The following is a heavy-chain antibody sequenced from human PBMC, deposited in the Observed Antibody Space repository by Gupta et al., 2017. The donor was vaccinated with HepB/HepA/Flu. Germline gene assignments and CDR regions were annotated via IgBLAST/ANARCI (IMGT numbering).Heavy chain of an antibody. V-gene: IGHV3-7*01. D-gene: IGHD5-24*01. CDR3: ARNRGWEQFDY. Sequence: EVQLVESGGGLVQPGGSLSLSCAASGFSFSDYWMNWVRQAPGKGLEWVANINQDETTKNYVDSLKGRFTVSRDNAKNSLYLQMDSLGAEDTAVYFCARNRGWEQFDYWGQGTLVTVSS. CDR2: INQDETTK. J-gene: IGHJ4*02. CDR1: GFSFSDYW.